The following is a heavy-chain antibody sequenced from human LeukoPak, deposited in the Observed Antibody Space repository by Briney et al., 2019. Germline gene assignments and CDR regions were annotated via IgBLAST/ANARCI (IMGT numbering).Heavy chain of an antibody. J-gene: IGHJ4*02. CDR1: GDSMSSYF. V-gene: IGHV4-59*01. CDR3: ARTPQEYPRFDY. D-gene: IGHD2-2*01. CDR2: IYQTTT. Sequence: PSETLSLTCTVSGDSMSSYFWTWVRQFPGKGLEWVGYIYQTTTTYNPSLKGRVTISADMSQNQLSLKVTSVTAADTAVYYCARTPQEYPRFDYWAREPWSPSPQ.